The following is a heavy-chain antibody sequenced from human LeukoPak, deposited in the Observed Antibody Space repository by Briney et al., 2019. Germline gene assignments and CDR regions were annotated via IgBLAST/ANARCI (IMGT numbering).Heavy chain of an antibody. D-gene: IGHD1-26*01. Sequence: GGSLRLSCAASGFTFSSYSMNWVRQAPGKGLEWVSSISSSSSYKYYADSVKGRFTISRDNAKNSLYLQMNSLRAEDTAVYYCARQRGGAFDIWGQGTMVTVSS. CDR3: ARQRGGAFDI. CDR2: ISSSSSYK. V-gene: IGHV3-21*01. J-gene: IGHJ3*02. CDR1: GFTFSSYS.